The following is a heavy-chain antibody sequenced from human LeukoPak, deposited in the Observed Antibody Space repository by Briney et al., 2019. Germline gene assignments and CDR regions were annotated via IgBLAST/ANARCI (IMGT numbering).Heavy chain of an antibody. CDR2: ISPYNGNT. J-gene: IGHJ4*02. Sequence: SVKVSCKASGYTFTSYGFSWVRQAPGQGLEWMGWISPYNGNTKYAQKLQGRVTMTTDTSTSTAYMELRSLRSDDTAVYFCARDRGGSWLQNLVYWGEGDLVTVSS. CDR3: ARDRGGSWLQNLVY. CDR1: GYTFTSYG. V-gene: IGHV1-18*01. D-gene: IGHD5-24*01.